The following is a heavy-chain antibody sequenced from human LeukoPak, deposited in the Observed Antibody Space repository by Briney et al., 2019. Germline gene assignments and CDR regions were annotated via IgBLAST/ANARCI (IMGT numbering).Heavy chain of an antibody. Sequence: GGSLRLSCAASGFTFSSYAMSWVRQAPGKGLEWVSAISGSGGTTYYADSVKGRCTISRDNAKNTLYLQMNSLRAEDTAVYYCAKNRVRFDYWGQGTLVTVSS. V-gene: IGHV3-23*01. CDR1: GFTFSSYA. CDR2: ISGSGGTT. D-gene: IGHD1-14*01. J-gene: IGHJ4*02. CDR3: AKNRVRFDY.